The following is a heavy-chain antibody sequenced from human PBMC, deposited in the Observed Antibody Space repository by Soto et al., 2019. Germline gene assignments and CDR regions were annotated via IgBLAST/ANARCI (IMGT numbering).Heavy chain of an antibody. CDR2: IYYSGST. Sequence: SETLSLTCTVSGGSISSGGYYWSWIRQHPGKGLEWIGYIYYSGSTYYNPSLKSRVTISVDTSKNQFSLKLSSLRSEDTAVYYCARESRYCSGGSCYFLPGIDYWGQGTLVTVSS. CDR1: GGSISSGGYY. CDR3: ARESRYCSGGSCYFLPGIDY. J-gene: IGHJ4*02. D-gene: IGHD2-15*01. V-gene: IGHV4-31*03.